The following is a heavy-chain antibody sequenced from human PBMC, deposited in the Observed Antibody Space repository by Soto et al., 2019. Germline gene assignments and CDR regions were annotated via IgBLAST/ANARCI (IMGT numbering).Heavy chain of an antibody. J-gene: IGHJ1*01. CDR1: GGSISSSSYY. D-gene: IGHD6-13*01. V-gene: IGHV4-39*01. Sequence: QLQLQESGPGLVKPSETLSLTCTVSGGSISSSSYYWGWIRQPPGKGLEWIGSIYYSGSTYYNPSLKSRVTIAVDTSKNQFSLKLSSVPAADTSVYYCARQEGHSSSLYGIVLGDFQHWGQGTLVTVSS. CDR2: IYYSGST. CDR3: ARQEGHSSSLYGIVLGDFQH.